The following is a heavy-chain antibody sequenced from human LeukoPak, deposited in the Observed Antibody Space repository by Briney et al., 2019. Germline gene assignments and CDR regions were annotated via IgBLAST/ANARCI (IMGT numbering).Heavy chain of an antibody. D-gene: IGHD3-10*01. J-gene: IGHJ5*02. V-gene: IGHV3-20*01. CDR1: GFTFDDYG. CDR3: ARERGLFGETTNWFDP. CDR2: INWNGGNT. Sequence: PGGSLRLSCAASGFTFDDYGMSWVRQAPGKGLEWVSGINWNGGNTGYADSVKGRFTISRDNAKNSLYLQMNSLRAEDTALYHCARERGLFGETTNWFDPWGQGTLVTVSS.